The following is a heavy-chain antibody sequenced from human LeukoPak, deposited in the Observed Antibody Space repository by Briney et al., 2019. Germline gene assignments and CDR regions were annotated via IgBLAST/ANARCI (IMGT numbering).Heavy chain of an antibody. Sequence: PGGSLRLSCAASGFNFDDYTMHWVRQAPGKGLEWISLISWAGGSTYYADSVKGRFTISRDNAKNSLYLQMNSLRAEDTAVYYCARSFFVMRTFDYWGQGTLVTVSS. V-gene: IGHV3-43*01. D-gene: IGHD2/OR15-2a*01. CDR2: ISWAGGST. J-gene: IGHJ4*02. CDR1: GFNFDDYT. CDR3: ARSFFVMRTFDY.